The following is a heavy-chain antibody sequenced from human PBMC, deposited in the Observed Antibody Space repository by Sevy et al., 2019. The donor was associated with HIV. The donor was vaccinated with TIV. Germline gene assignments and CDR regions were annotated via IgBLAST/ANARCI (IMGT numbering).Heavy chain of an antibody. J-gene: IGHJ3*02. Sequence: GGSLRLSCAASGFTFSSYWMHWVRQAPGKGLVWVSRINSGGSSTSYADSVKGRFTLSRDNAKNTLYLQMNSLRAEDTAVYYCAREGGVGVTFGRVGAFDIWGQGTMVTVSS. CDR1: GFTFSSYW. CDR3: AREGGVGVTFGRVGAFDI. V-gene: IGHV3-74*01. D-gene: IGHD1-26*01. CDR2: INSGGSST.